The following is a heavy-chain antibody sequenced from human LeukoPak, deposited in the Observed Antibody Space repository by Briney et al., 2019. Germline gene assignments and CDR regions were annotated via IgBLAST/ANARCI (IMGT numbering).Heavy chain of an antibody. CDR3: AREMATTGNWFDP. D-gene: IGHD5-24*01. V-gene: IGHV4-59*01. Sequence: SETLSLTCTVSGGSISSYYWSWIRQPPGKGLEWIGYIYYSGSTNYNPSLKSRVTISVDTSKNQFSLKLSSVTAADTAVYYCAREMATTGNWFDPWGQGTLVTVSS. CDR2: IYYSGST. J-gene: IGHJ5*02. CDR1: GGSISSYY.